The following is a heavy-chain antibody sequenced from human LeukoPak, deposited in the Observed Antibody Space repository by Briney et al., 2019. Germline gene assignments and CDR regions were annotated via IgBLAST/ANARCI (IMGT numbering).Heavy chain of an antibody. CDR1: GFTFSNYA. J-gene: IGHJ2*01. D-gene: IGHD2-15*01. V-gene: IGHV3-23*01. CDR2: ISGSGNTT. CDR3: AKGPAPYCSGGSCYSPHWYFDL. Sequence: GGSLRLSCAASGFTFSNYAMSWVRQAPGKGLEWVSAISGSGNTTYFGDSVTGRFTISRDNPKNTVYLQMNSLSAEDTAVYYCAKGPAPYCSGGSCYSPHWYFDLWGRGTLVTVSS.